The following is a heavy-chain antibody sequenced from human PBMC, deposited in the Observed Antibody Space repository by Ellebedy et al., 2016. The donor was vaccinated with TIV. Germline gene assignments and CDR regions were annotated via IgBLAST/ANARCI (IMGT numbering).Heavy chain of an antibody. CDR2: IWYDGRNK. J-gene: IGHJ6*02. V-gene: IGHV3-33*06. D-gene: IGHD3-10*01. CDR1: GFTFSSYG. Sequence: PGGSLRLSCAASGFTFSSYGMHWVRQAPGKGLEWVAIIWYDGRNKYYEDSVKGRFTISRDNSKNTLYLQMTSLESEDSAVYYCAKRVTMVRGVITYYHYAMDVWGQGTTVTVSS. CDR3: AKRVTMVRGVITYYHYAMDV.